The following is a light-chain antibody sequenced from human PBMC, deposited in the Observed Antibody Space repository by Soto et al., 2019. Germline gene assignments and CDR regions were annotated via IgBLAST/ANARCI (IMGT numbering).Light chain of an antibody. Sequence: EIVMTQSPATLSVSPGERATLSCRASQSVSSNLAWYQQKPGQAPRLLIYGASTRATGIPARFSGSGSGTEFTLTLSRLQSEDFAVYYCQHYNNWPRTFGQGTKVEIK. V-gene: IGKV3-15*01. CDR2: GAS. CDR3: QHYNNWPRT. CDR1: QSVSSN. J-gene: IGKJ1*01.